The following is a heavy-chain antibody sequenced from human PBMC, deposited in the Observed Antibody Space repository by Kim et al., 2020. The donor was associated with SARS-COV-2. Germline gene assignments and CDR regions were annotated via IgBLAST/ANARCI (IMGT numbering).Heavy chain of an antibody. J-gene: IGHJ6*02. CDR3: ARGHYGMDV. CDR1: GFMFSNHW. CDR2: TNPDGSEK. V-gene: IGHV3-7*01. Sequence: GGSLRLSCVASGFMFSNHWITWVRQAQGKGLEWVANTNPDGSEKYYLDSVKGRFTISRDNAKNSVFLQMISLSAEDTAVYYCARGHYGMDVWGQGTTVIVSS.